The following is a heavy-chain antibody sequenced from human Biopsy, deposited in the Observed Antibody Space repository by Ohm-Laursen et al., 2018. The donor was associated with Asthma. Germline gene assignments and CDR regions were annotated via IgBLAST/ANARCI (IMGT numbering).Heavy chain of an antibody. CDR3: ARTFHLSSPNHADHYHL. CDR1: GFSVGDCW. CDR2: IKHDGNDR. Sequence: SLSLSCAASGFSVGDCWMSWVCQVPGKGLEWVANIKHDGNDRNHVDSLTARFTISSDNAKNSLYLQMNSLRAEDTAVYYGARTFHLSSPNHADHYHLWGQGTLVTVSS. J-gene: IGHJ1*01. D-gene: IGHD3-3*02. V-gene: IGHV3-7*01.